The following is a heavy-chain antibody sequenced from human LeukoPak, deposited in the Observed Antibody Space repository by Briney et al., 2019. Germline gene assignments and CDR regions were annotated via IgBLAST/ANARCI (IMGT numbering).Heavy chain of an antibody. J-gene: IGHJ4*02. D-gene: IGHD3-16*01. CDR1: GGSFSGYY. CDR2: INHSGST. CDR3: ARGYGMTPYYFDY. V-gene: IGHV4-34*01. Sequence: PSETLSLTCAVYGGSFSGYYWSWIRQPPGKGLEWIGEINHSGSTNYNPSLKSRVTISVDTSKNQFSLKLSSVTAADTAVYYCARGYGMTPYYFDYWGQGTLVTVSS.